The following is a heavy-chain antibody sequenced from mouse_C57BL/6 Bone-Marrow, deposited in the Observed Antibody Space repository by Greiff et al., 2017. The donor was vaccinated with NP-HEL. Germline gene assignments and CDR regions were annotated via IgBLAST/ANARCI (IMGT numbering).Heavy chain of an antibody. CDR3: ARDYYASMDY. Sequence: QVQLKQPGTELVKPGTSVKLSCKSSGYTFTSYWITWVKQRPGQGLEWIGDIYPGSGSTNYNEKFKSKATLTVDTSSSTAYMQLSSLTSEDSAVYYCARDYYASMDYWGQGTSVTVSS. V-gene: IGHV1-55*01. CDR2: IYPGSGST. D-gene: IGHD1-1*01. J-gene: IGHJ4*01. CDR1: GYTFTSYW.